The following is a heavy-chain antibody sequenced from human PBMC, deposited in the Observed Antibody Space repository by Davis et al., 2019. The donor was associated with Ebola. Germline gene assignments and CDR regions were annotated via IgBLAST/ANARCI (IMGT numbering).Heavy chain of an antibody. V-gene: IGHV3-74*01. D-gene: IGHD5-18*01. J-gene: IGHJ5*02. Sequence: PGGSLRLSCVASGFTFSSYWMHWVRQAPGKGLVWVSRINSDGSSTTYADSVKGRFTISRDNAKNTLYLQLNSLRAEDTALYYCARGYSHGYLFGPWGQGNLVTVSS. CDR2: INSDGSST. CDR1: GFTFSSYW. CDR3: ARGYSHGYLFGP.